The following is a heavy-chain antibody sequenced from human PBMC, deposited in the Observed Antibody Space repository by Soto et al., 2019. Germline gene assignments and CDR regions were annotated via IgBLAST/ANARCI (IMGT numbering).Heavy chain of an antibody. CDR1: GYTFTSYY. CDR3: ARDPYVVVTATADYFDY. Sequence: ASVKVSCKASGYTFTSYYMHWVRQAPGQGLEWMGIINPSGGSTSYAQKFQGRVTMTRDTSTSTVYMELSSLRSEDTAVYYCARDPYVVVTATADYFDYSGQGTLVTVSP. D-gene: IGHD2-21*02. V-gene: IGHV1-46*01. J-gene: IGHJ4*02. CDR2: INPSGGST.